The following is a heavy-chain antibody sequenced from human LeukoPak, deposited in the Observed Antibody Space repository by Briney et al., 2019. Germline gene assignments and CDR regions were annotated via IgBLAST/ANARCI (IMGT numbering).Heavy chain of an antibody. CDR2: IYHSGST. CDR1: GGSISSYY. J-gene: IGHJ4*02. V-gene: IGHV4-59*01. Sequence: PSETLSLTCTVSGGSISSYYWTWIRQPPGKGLEYIGYIYHSGSTNYYPSLKSRVTISLDTSKNQFSLKLSSVTTADTAVYYCASSRGYSYGYSYWGQGTLVTVSS. D-gene: IGHD5-18*01. CDR3: ASSRGYSYGYSY.